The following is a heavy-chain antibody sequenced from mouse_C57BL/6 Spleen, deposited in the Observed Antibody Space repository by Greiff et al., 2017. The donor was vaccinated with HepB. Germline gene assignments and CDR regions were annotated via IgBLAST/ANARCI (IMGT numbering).Heavy chain of an antibody. D-gene: IGHD1-1*01. CDR2: INPSTGGT. CDR3: AREVYYYGSSYPYYFDY. CDR1: GYSFTGYY. V-gene: IGHV1-42*01. J-gene: IGHJ2*01. Sequence: VQLQQPGPELVKPGASVKISCKASGYSFTGYYMNWVKQSPEKSLEWIGEINPSTGGTTYNQKLKAKATLTVDKSSSTAYMQLKSLTSEDSAVYYCAREVYYYGSSYPYYFDYWGQGTTLTVSS.